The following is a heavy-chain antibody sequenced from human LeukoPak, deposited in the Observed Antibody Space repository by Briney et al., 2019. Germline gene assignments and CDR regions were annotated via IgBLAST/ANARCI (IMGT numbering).Heavy chain of an antibody. D-gene: IGHD6-13*01. V-gene: IGHV1-69*05. Sequence: ASVKVSCKASGGTISSYAISWVRQAPGQGLEWMGGIIPIFGTANYAQKFQGRVTITTDESTSTAYMELSSLRSEDTAVYYCARNPIAAAGRWFDPWGQGTLVTVSS. CDR2: IIPIFGTA. CDR3: ARNPIAAAGRWFDP. J-gene: IGHJ5*02. CDR1: GGTISSYA.